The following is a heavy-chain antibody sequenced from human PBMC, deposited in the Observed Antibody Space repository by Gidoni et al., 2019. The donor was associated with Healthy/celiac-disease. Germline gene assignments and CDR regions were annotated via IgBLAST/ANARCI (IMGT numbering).Heavy chain of an antibody. CDR2: IWYDGSNK. Sequence: QVQLVESGGGVVQPGRYLRLSCAASGFTFSSDGMHWVRQAPGKGLEWVAVIWYDGSNKYYADSVKGRFTISRDNSKNTLYLQMNSLRAEDTAVYYCARRGSDIVVVDFDYWGQGTLVTVSS. CDR3: ARRGSDIVVVDFDY. CDR1: GFTFSSDG. V-gene: IGHV3-33*01. D-gene: IGHD2-15*01. J-gene: IGHJ4*02.